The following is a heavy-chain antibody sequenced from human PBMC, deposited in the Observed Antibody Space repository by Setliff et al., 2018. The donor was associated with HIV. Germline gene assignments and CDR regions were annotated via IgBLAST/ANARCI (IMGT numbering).Heavy chain of an antibody. CDR2: ILDSGST. J-gene: IGHJ3*01. D-gene: IGHD7-27*01. CDR1: GASISSGGYY. CDR3: ARVPNWGSAPFAYDV. Sequence: SETLSLTCTVSGASISSGGYYWNWIRQRPGKGLEWIGYILDSGSTYYNPSLRGRLSKSIDTSANQFSVELTSVTAADTALYFCARVPNWGSAPFAYDVWGLGTMVTVSS. V-gene: IGHV4-31*03.